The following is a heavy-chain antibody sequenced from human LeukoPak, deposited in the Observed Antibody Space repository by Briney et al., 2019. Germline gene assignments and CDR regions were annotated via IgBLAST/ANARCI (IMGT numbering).Heavy chain of an antibody. CDR3: ARGLYEITLFDF. CDR1: GGSISSGDYY. V-gene: IGHV4-30-4*01. CDR2: IYYSGSA. Sequence: SQTLCLTCTVSGGSISSGDYYWSWIRQPPGKGLEWIGYIYYSGSASYNPSLKSRVTISVDTSKNQFSLKLNPVTAADTAVYYCARGLYEITLFDFWGQGTLVTVSS. J-gene: IGHJ4*02. D-gene: IGHD2-15*01.